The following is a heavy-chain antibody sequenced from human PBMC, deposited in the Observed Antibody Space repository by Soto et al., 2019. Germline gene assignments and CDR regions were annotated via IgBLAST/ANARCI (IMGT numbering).Heavy chain of an antibody. CDR3: ARSNQYYDFWSGYYTVNWFDP. CDR1: GFPFSSYS. Sequence: GGSLRLSCAASGFPFSSYSMNWVRQAPGKGLEWVSYISSSSSTIYYADSVKGRFTISRDNAKNSLYLQMNSLRDEDTAVYYCARSNQYYDFWSGYYTVNWFDPWGQGTLVTVSS. J-gene: IGHJ5*02. D-gene: IGHD3-3*01. CDR2: ISSSSSTI. V-gene: IGHV3-48*02.